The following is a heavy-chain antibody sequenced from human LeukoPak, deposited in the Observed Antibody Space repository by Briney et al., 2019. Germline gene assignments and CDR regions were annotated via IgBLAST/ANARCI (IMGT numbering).Heavy chain of an antibody. V-gene: IGHV3-30-3*01. J-gene: IGHJ4*02. CDR2: MSDDGSEK. Sequence: GGSLTLSCTASGFTLSRFAMHWVHQAPGKGLEWLGHMSDDGSEKHYVDSVRGGFTISRDPSKNTLYLEMTSLRTEDTAVYYCAREADSGYYRTVDYWGQGTMVTVS. CDR3: AREADSGYYRTVDY. D-gene: IGHD2-15*01. CDR1: GFTLSRFA.